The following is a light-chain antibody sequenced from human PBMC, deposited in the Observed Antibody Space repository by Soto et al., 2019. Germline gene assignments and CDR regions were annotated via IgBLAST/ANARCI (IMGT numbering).Light chain of an antibody. CDR3: QQYGSSPQT. CDR1: QSVKSNY. CDR2: DAS. V-gene: IGKV3D-20*01. J-gene: IGKJ1*01. Sequence: EIALTQSPATLSMSPGDRATLSCGASQSVKSNYLAWYQQKPGLAPRLLIYDASSRTAGIPDRFSGSGSGTDFTLTISRLEPEDFAVYYCQQYGSSPQTFGQGTKVDIK.